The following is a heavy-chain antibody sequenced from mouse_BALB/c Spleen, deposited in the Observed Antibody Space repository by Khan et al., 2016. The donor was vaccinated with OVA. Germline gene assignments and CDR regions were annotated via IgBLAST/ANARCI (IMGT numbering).Heavy chain of an antibody. D-gene: IGHD1-1*01. V-gene: IGHV1-63*02. Sequence: QVQLKESGAELVRPGTSVKMSCKAAGYTFTNYWIGWINQRPGHGLEWIGDIYPGNGNTNYNEKFKGKATLTADTSSSTAYLQLSNLTSEEPAISYCARPYYFGTNNATMDDWGQGTSVTVSS. CDR2: IYPGNGNT. J-gene: IGHJ4*01. CDR3: ARPYYFGTNNATMDD. CDR1: GYTFTNYW.